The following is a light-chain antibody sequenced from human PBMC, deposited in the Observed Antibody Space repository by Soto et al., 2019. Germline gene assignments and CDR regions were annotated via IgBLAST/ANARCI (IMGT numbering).Light chain of an antibody. J-gene: IGLJ2*01. CDR2: DVT. CDR1: SSDVGGYNF. V-gene: IGLV2-11*01. CDR3: CSFAGTYTYVV. Sequence: QSVLTQPRSVSGSPGQSVTISCTGTSSDVGGYNFVSWYQHHPGKAPKVLIYDVTKRPSGVPDRFSGSKSGNTASLTISGLHAEDEADYHCCSFAGTYTYVVFGGGTKLTVL.